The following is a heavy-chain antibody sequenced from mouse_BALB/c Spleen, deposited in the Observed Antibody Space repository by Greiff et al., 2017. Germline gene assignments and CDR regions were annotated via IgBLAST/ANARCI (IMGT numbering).Heavy chain of an antibody. V-gene: IGHV2-9*02. CDR1: GFSLTSYG. CDR3: AREDYDGYYRFAY. J-gene: IGHJ3*01. Sequence: VMLVESGPGLVAPSQSLSITCTVSGFSLTSYGVHWVRQPPGKGLEWLGVIWAGGSTNYNSALMSRLSISKDNSKSQVFLKMNSLQTDDTAMYYCAREDYDGYYRFAYWGQGTLVTVSA. D-gene: IGHD2-3*01. CDR2: IWAGGST.